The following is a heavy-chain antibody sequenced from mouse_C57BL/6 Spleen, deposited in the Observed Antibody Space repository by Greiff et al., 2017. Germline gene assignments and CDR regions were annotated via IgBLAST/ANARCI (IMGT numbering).Heavy chain of an antibody. CDR1: GYAFSSSW. J-gene: IGHJ1*03. D-gene: IGHD2-4*01. CDR2: IYPGDGDT. V-gene: IGHV1-82*01. Sequence: QVQLKQSGPELVKPGASVKISCKASGYAFSSSWMNWVKQRPGKGLEWIGRIYPGDGDTNYNGKFKGKATLTADKSSSTAYMQLSRLTPEESAVYFCVRSAYYDYDGDTDVCGTQATVTASP. CDR3: VRSAYYDYDGDTDV.